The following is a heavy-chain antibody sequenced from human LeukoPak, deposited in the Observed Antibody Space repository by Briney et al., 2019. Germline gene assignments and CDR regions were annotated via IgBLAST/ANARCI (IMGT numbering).Heavy chain of an antibody. CDR3: ARVSGYDWESFYDY. D-gene: IGHD5-12*01. V-gene: IGHV4-61*02. Sequence: SETLSLTCTVSGGSISSGSLYWSWIRQPAGKGLEWIGRVHTSGSTNYNPSLKSRVTISVDTSKNQFSLKLNSVTAADTAVYYCARVSGYDWESFYDYWGQGTPVTVSS. CDR1: GGSISSGSLY. CDR2: VHTSGST. J-gene: IGHJ4*02.